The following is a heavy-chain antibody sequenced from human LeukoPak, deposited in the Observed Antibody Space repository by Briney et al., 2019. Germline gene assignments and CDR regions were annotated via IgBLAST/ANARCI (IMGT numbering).Heavy chain of an antibody. J-gene: IGHJ4*02. Sequence: PGGSLRLSCAASGFTFDDYAMHWVRQAPGKGLEWVSGISWNSGSIGYADSVKGRFTISRDNAKNSLYLQMNSLRAEDMALYYCAKGRRSAAGHFDYWGQGTLVTVSS. CDR2: ISWNSGSI. V-gene: IGHV3-9*03. CDR1: GFTFDDYA. CDR3: AKGRRSAAGHFDY. D-gene: IGHD6-13*01.